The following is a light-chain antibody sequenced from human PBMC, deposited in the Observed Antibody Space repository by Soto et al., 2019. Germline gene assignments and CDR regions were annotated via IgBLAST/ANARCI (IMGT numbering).Light chain of an antibody. CDR1: QSVSSN. CDR3: QQDNNWPALT. CDR2: GAS. Sequence: EIVMTQSPATLSVSPGERATLSCRASQSVSSNLAWYHQKPGQAPMLLLYGASTSPTGTPALFIGSRSATTFSLPISSLQSDDFAVYSCQQDNNWPALTFGGGTKVEIK. J-gene: IGKJ4*01. V-gene: IGKV3D-15*01.